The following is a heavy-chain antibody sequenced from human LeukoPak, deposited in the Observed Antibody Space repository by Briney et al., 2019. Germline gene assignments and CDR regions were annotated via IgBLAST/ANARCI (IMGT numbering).Heavy chain of an antibody. J-gene: IGHJ4*02. CDR3: ARWGGQYDFWSGYYSFGY. CDR1: GFTFSTYA. V-gene: IGHV3-30*04. Sequence: GGSLRLSCAASGFTFSTYAMHWVRQAPGKGLEWVAVISYDGSNKYYADSVKGRFTISRDNSKNTLHLQMNSLRGEDTAVYYCARWGGQYDFWSGYYSFGYWRQGTPVTVSS. CDR2: ISYDGSNK. D-gene: IGHD3-3*01.